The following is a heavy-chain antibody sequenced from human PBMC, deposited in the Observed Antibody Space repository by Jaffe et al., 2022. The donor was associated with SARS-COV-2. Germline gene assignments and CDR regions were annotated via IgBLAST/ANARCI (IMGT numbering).Heavy chain of an antibody. CDR2: ISSSSSYI. CDR3: ATAYCGGDCFYYYGMDV. CDR1: GFTFSSYS. V-gene: IGHV3-21*01. Sequence: EVQLVESGGGLVKPGGSLRLSCAASGFTFSSYSMNWVRQAPGKGLEWVSSISSSSSYIYYADSVKGRFTISRDNAKNSLYLQMNSLRAEDTAVYYCATAYCGGDCFYYYGMDVWGQGTTVTVSS. J-gene: IGHJ6*02. D-gene: IGHD2-21*02.